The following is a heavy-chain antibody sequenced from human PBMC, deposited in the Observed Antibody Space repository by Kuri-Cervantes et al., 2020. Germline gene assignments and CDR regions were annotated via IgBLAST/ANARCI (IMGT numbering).Heavy chain of an antibody. CDR2: IKQDGSEK. V-gene: IGHV3-7*01. D-gene: IGHD3-10*01. J-gene: IGHJ4*02. CDR3: ARDGEERLESRYITMVRGVIAY. Sequence: GESLKISCAASGFTFSSYWMSWVRQAPGKGLEWVANIKQDGSEKYYVDSVKGRFTISRDNAKNSLYLQMNSLRAEDTAVYYCARDGEERLESRYITMVRGVIAYWGQGTRGTESS. CDR1: GFTFSSYW.